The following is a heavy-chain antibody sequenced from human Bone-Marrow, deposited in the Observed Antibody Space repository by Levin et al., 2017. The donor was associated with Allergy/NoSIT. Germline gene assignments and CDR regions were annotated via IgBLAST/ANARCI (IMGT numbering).Heavy chain of an antibody. V-gene: IGHV4-39*01. J-gene: IGHJ6*02. CDR1: GGSISSETHH. CDR2: VYYSGST. Sequence: SETLSLTCTVSGGSISSETHHWGWIRQPPGKGLEWIGTVYYSGSTSYNPSLKSRVIISIETSRNHFSLKLSAVTAADTAVYYCARHMGPDLQCYYYGLDVWGQGTTVTVSS. CDR3: ARHMGPDLQCYYYGLDV. D-gene: IGHD3-10*01.